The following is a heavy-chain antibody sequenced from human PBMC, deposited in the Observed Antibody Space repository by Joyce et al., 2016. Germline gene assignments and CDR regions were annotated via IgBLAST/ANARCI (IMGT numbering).Heavy chain of an antibody. CDR3: ARDNAPVFGVDYYYYYNMDV. CDR2: ISDDGSSK. V-gene: IGHV3-30*04. Sequence: QVQLVESGGGVVQPGRSLRLSCAASGFTFSNYALHLFRQAPGKELWWVAFISDDGSSKFDADSLKGRFTISRDNSKNTLYLQMNSLRAEDTAVYYCARDNAPVFGVDYYYYYNMDVWGQGTTVTVSS. CDR1: GFTFSNYA. D-gene: IGHD3-3*01. J-gene: IGHJ6*02.